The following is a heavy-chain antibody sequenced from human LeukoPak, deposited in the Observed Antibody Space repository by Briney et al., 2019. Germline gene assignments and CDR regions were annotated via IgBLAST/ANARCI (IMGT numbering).Heavy chain of an antibody. D-gene: IGHD3-22*01. Sequence: ASVKVSCKASGYTFTSYGISWVRQAPGQGLEWMGWISAYNGNTNYAQKLQGRVTMTTDTSTSTAYMELRSLRSEDTAVYYCARRSKRTYYYDSNGYYPFDYWGQGTLVTVSS. CDR1: GYTFTSYG. CDR3: ARRSKRTYYYDSNGYYPFDY. CDR2: ISAYNGNT. V-gene: IGHV1-18*01. J-gene: IGHJ4*02.